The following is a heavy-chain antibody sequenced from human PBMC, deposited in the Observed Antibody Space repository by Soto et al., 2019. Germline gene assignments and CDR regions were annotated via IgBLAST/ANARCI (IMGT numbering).Heavy chain of an antibody. D-gene: IGHD3-22*01. Sequence: QVQLQESGPGLVTPLQTLSLTCTVSGGSINGGSYYWSWIRQHPGKGLEWIGYISDSGSTYYNPSLWTRATISVDTSKNQFSLKLNSVTAADTAVYYCARRENCRDTSGYYGFFDYWGQGTLVTVSS. CDR3: ARRENCRDTSGYYGFFDY. CDR1: GGSINGGSYY. CDR2: ISDSGST. V-gene: IGHV4-31*03. J-gene: IGHJ4*02.